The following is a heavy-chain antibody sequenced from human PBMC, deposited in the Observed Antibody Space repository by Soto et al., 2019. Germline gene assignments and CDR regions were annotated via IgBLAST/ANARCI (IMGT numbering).Heavy chain of an antibody. D-gene: IGHD1-26*01. Sequence: GASVKVSCKASGYTFTSYGISWVRQAPGQGLEWMGWISAYNGNTNYAQKLQGRVTMTTDTSTSTAYMELRSLRSDDTAVYYCARDLDEPLGATTFDYWGQGTLVTVSS. J-gene: IGHJ4*02. CDR1: GYTFTSYG. CDR3: ARDLDEPLGATTFDY. CDR2: ISAYNGNT. V-gene: IGHV1-18*01.